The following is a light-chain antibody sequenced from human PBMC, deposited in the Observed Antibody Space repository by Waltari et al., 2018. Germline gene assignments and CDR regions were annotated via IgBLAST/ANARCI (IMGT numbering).Light chain of an antibody. CDR2: KAS. J-gene: IGKJ1*01. CDR1: QTISSW. V-gene: IGKV1-5*03. CDR3: QQYNSYWT. Sequence: DIEMTQSPSIMSASVGDRVTITSRASQTISSWLAWYQQKPGTAPKLLIYKASSLESGVPSRFSGSGSGTEFTLTISSLQPDDFATYYCQQYNSYWTFGQGTKVEIK.